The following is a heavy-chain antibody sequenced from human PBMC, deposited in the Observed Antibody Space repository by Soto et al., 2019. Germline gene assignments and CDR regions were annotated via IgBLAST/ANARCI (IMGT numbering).Heavy chain of an antibody. D-gene: IGHD3-22*01. CDR2: INHSGST. CDR1: GGSFSGYY. Sequence: SETLSLTCAVYGGSFSGYYWSWIRQPPGKGLEWIGEINHSGSTNYNPSLKSRVTRSVDTSKNQFSLKLSSVTAADTAVYYCARAMKPTQRINWFDPWGQGTLVTVSS. J-gene: IGHJ5*02. V-gene: IGHV4-34*01. CDR3: ARAMKPTQRINWFDP.